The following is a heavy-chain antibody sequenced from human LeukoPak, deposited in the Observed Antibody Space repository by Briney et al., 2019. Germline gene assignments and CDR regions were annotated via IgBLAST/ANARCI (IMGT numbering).Heavy chain of an antibody. CDR2: ISGSVTTT. CDR1: GFTFSSYA. CDR3: AEGPRGGGFHY. Sequence: GGSLRLSCAASGFTFSSYAMSWVRQAPGKGLEWVSAISGSVTTTYYADSVKGRFTISRDNSKNTLYLQMNSLRVDDTALYYCAEGPRGGGFHYWGQGTLVTVSS. V-gene: IGHV3-23*01. D-gene: IGHD3-10*01. J-gene: IGHJ4*02.